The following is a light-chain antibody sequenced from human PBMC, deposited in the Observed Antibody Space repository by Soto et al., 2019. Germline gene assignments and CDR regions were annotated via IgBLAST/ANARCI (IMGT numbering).Light chain of an antibody. CDR1: QSVSSNY. J-gene: IGKJ1*01. V-gene: IGKV3-20*01. Sequence: EIVLTQSPGTLSLSPGERATLSCRASQSVSSNYLAWYQRKPGQAPRLLIYGASSSATDIPNRFSGSGSGTDFTLTITRLEPEDFAVYFGQHYGGSPPTFGQGTKVEIK. CDR3: QHYGGSPPT. CDR2: GAS.